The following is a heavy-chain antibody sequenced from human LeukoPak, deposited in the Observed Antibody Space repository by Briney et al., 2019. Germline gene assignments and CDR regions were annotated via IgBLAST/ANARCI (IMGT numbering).Heavy chain of an antibody. V-gene: IGHV3-30*04. CDR3: AKDLDSSGWAYYYYGMDV. J-gene: IGHJ6*02. CDR2: ISYDGSNK. CDR1: GFTFSSYA. Sequence: PGGSLRLSCAASGFTFSSYAMHWVRQAPGKGLEWVAVISYDGSNKYYADSVKGRFTISRDNSKNTLYLQMNSLRAEDTAVYYCAKDLDSSGWAYYYYGMDVWGQGTTVTVSS. D-gene: IGHD6-19*01.